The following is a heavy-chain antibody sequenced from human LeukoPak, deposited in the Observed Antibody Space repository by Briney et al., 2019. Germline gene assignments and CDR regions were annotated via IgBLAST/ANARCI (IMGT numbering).Heavy chain of an antibody. J-gene: IGHJ3*02. CDR3: ARGEGAFDI. CDR1: GASISSGSYY. V-gene: IGHV4-61*02. CDR2: IYTSGST. Sequence: SETLSPTCTVSGASISSGSYYWSWIRQPAGKGLEWIGRIYTSGSTNYNPSLKSRVTISVDTSKNQFSLKLSSVTAADTAVYYCARGEGAFDIWGQGTMVTVSS.